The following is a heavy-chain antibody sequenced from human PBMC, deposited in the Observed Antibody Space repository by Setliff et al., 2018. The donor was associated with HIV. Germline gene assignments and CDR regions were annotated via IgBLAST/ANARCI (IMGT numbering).Heavy chain of an antibody. CDR1: GGSISSSSYY. D-gene: IGHD4-17*01. CDR3: ARHRPPVRDKPLDY. CDR2: IYYSGST. V-gene: IGHV4-39*01. J-gene: IGHJ4*02. Sequence: PSETLSLTCTVSGGSISSSSYYWGWIRQPPGKGLEWIGSIYYSGSTYYNPSLKSRVTISVDTSKNQFSLKLSSVTAADTAVYYCARHRPPVRDKPLDYWGQGTLVTVSS.